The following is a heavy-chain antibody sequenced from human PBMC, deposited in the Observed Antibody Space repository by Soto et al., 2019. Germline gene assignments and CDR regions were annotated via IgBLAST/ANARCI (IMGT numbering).Heavy chain of an antibody. CDR3: ARRYGGNFDY. CDR1: DGSISSYY. J-gene: IGHJ4*02. Sequence: SETLSLTCTFSDGSISSYYWSLIRQPPGKGLECIGYIYYSGSTNYNPSLKNRVTISVDTSKNQFSLKLSSVTAADTAVYYCARRYGGNFDYWGQGTLVTVSS. D-gene: IGHD2-15*01. V-gene: IGHV4-59*01. CDR2: IYYSGST.